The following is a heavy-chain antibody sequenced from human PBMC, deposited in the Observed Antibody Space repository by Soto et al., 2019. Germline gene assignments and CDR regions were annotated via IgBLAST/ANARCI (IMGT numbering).Heavy chain of an antibody. Sequence: QVQLVESGGGLVQPGGSLRLSCAASGFTFSGYYMSWIRQAPGKGLEWVSYISSSSSYTNYADSVKGRFTISRDNAKNSLYLQMNSLRAEDTAVYYCARYSNYGNYYYGMDVWGQGTTVTVSS. CDR2: ISSSSSYT. D-gene: IGHD4-4*01. CDR3: ARYSNYGNYYYGMDV. CDR1: GFTFSGYY. V-gene: IGHV3-11*06. J-gene: IGHJ6*02.